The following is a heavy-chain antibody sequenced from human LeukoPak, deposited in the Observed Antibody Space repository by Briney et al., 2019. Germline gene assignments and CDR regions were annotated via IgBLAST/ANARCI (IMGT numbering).Heavy chain of an antibody. V-gene: IGHV4-61*02. D-gene: IGHD3-22*01. CDR2: IYTSGST. CDR1: GVSISSGSYF. Sequence: SETLSLTCTVSGVSISSGSYFWSWIRQPAGKGLEWIGRIYTSGSTNYSPSLKSRVTISVDTSRNQFSLNLTSVTAADTAMYYCAREQWAYRSYYASSGYHDYWGQGTLVTVSS. J-gene: IGHJ4*02. CDR3: AREQWAYRSYYASSGYHDY.